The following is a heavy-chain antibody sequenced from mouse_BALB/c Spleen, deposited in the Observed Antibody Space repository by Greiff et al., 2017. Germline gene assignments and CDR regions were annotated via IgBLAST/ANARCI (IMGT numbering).Heavy chain of an antibody. CDR3: ARRGFITTVVEHYYAMDY. D-gene: IGHD1-1*01. CDR1: GYTFTSYT. V-gene: IGHV1-4*02. CDR2: INPSSGYT. J-gene: IGHJ4*01. Sequence: QVQLQQSAAELARPGASVKMSCKASGYTFTSYTMHWVKQRPGQGLEWIGYINPSSGYTEYNQKFKDKTTLTADKSSSTAYMQLSSLTSEDSAVYYCARRGFITTVVEHYYAMDYWGQGTSVTVSS.